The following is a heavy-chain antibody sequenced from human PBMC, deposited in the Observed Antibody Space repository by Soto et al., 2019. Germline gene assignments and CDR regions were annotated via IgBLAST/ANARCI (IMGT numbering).Heavy chain of an antibody. CDR3: ARESNCSGGSWYSIARYDWFGP. J-gene: IGHJ5*02. V-gene: IGHV4-61*01. CDR1: GGSVSSGSYY. CDR2: IYYSGST. Sequence: QVQLQESGPGLVKPSETLSLTCTVSGGSVSSGSYYWSWIRQPPGKGLQWIGYIYYSGSTNYNPSLKSRVTISVDTSKNQFSLKLIAVPAADTAVYYCARESNCSGGSWYSIARYDWFGPWGQGTPVTVSS. D-gene: IGHD2-15*01.